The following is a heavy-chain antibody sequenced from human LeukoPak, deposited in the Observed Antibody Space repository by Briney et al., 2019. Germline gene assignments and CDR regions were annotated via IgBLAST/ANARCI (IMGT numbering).Heavy chain of an antibody. CDR3: ARGSRFWLGNFFRQPLFFDY. Sequence: PSETLSLTCAVYGESFSGYFWNWIRQPPGKGPEWIGEINDSGSTNYNPSLKSRLTMSVDTSKNQFSLRLNSMTAADTAVYYCARGSRFWLGNFFRQPLFFDYWGPGNLATVSS. CDR1: GESFSGYF. J-gene: IGHJ4*02. D-gene: IGHD6-19*01. V-gene: IGHV4-34*01. CDR2: INDSGST.